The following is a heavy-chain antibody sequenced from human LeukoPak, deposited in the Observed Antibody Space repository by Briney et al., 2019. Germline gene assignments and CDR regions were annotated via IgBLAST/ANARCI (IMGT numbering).Heavy chain of an antibody. D-gene: IGHD1-26*01. CDR2: ISAHNGNT. CDR1: GYTFTTYG. J-gene: IGHJ4*02. CDR3: ARESGGSIYYFDY. Sequence: ASVKVSCKASGYTFTTYGISWVRQAPGQGLEWMGWISAHNGNTLYAQKLQGRVTMTTDTSTSTAYLELRNLRSDDTAVYYCARESGGSIYYFDYWGQGTLVTVSS. V-gene: IGHV1-18*01.